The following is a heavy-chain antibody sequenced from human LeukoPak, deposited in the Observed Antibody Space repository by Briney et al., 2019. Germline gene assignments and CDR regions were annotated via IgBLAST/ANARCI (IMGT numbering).Heavy chain of an antibody. CDR3: AKDSCSGGSCYYFDY. CDR1: GFTFSSYG. J-gene: IGHJ4*02. D-gene: IGHD2-15*01. Sequence: PGGSLRLSCAASGFTFSSYGMYWVRQAPGKGLEWVPFIRYDGSNKYYADSVKGRFTISRDNSKNTLYLQMNSLRAEDTAVYYCAKDSCSGGSCYYFDYWGQGTLVTVSS. V-gene: IGHV3-30*02. CDR2: IRYDGSNK.